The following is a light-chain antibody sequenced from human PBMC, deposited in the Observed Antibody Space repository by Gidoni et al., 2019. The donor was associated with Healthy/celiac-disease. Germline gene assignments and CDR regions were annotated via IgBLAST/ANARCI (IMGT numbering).Light chain of an antibody. CDR1: KLGDKY. CDR3: QAWDSSTALV. V-gene: IGLV3-1*01. Sequence: SYELTQPPSVSVSPGQTASITCSGDKLGDKYACWYQQKPGQSPVLVIYQDSKRPSGIPERFSGSNPGNTATLTISGTQAMDEADYYCQAWDSSTALVFGGGTKLTVI. CDR2: QDS. J-gene: IGLJ3*02.